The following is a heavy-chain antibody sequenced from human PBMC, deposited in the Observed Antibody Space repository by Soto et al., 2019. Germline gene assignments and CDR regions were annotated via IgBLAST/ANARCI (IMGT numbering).Heavy chain of an antibody. D-gene: IGHD1-26*01. Sequence: GGSLRLSCAASGFTFSSFWMHWVRQAPGKGLVWVARISRDGTTTTYADAVKGRFTISRDNAKNTQFLLMTNVTTDDTAVYYCVRGVGASSGAFDVWGQGTMVTVSS. CDR3: VRGVGASSGAFDV. CDR1: GFTFSSFW. V-gene: IGHV3-74*01. CDR2: ISRDGTTT. J-gene: IGHJ3*01.